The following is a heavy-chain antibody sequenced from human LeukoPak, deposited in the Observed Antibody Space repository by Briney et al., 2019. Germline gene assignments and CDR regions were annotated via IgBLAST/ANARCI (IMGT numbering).Heavy chain of an antibody. CDR2: IYYGGNP. CDR1: GGSISGNSHY. V-gene: IGHV4-39*01. D-gene: IGHD6-25*01. J-gene: IGHJ4*02. CDR3: AGQSGFFDS. Sequence: SGTLSLTCTVSGGSISGNSHYWGWVRQPPGKGLEWIGSIYYGGNPFYNWILKSRVTVSVDTSKNQFSLKMDSMTAADTAVYYCAGQSGFFDSWGQGAQVTVSS.